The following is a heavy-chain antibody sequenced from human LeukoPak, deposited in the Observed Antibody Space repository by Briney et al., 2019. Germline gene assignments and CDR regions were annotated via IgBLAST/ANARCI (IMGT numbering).Heavy chain of an antibody. CDR2: IKQDGSDK. V-gene: IGHV3-7*01. CDR1: GFPFSNYW. J-gene: IGHJ4*02. CDR3: ATAYYGDSDDLGY. Sequence: GESLRLFCAASGFPFSNYWMNWVRHAPGKGLEWVAYIKQDGSDKYYVDPAKGRVTITSENAKNSLFFQMNSLRPEDTAVYYCATAYYGDSDDLGYWGQGTMVTVSS. D-gene: IGHD3-10*01.